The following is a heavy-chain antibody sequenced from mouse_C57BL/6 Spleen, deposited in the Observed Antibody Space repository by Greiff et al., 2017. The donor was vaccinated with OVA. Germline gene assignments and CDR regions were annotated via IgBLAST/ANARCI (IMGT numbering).Heavy chain of an antibody. V-gene: IGHV1-47*01. CDR1: GYTFTTYP. Sequence: VQLQQSGAELVKPGASVKMSCKASGYTFTTYPIEWMKQNHGKSLEWIGNFHPYNDDTKYNEKFKGKATLTVEKSSSTVYLELSRLTSDDSAVYYCARGPYYYGSSLDYFDYWGQGTTLTVSS. CDR2: FHPYNDDT. CDR3: ARGPYYYGSSLDYFDY. D-gene: IGHD1-1*01. J-gene: IGHJ2*01.